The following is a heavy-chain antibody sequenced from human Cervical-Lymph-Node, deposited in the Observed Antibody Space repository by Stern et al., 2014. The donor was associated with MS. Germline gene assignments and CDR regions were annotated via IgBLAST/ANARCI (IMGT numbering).Heavy chain of an antibody. CDR3: ARDYEDTSMLFDH. J-gene: IGHJ4*02. CDR2: ISYDGNHK. D-gene: IGHD2-8*01. V-gene: IGHV3-30*03. CDR1: GFTFSSYG. Sequence: MQLVESGGAVVQPGRSLRLSCAASGFTFSSYGMHWVRQAPGKGRAWVTVISYDGNHKYYAASVKGRFTISRDNSKNTLHLQMNSVTPDDTAIYYCARDYEDTSMLFDHWGQGTLVTVSS.